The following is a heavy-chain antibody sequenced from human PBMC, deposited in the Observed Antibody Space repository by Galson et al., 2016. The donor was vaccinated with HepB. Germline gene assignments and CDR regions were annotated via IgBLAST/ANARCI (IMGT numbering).Heavy chain of an antibody. Sequence: TLSLTCTVSGDFISDYFWSWVRQPSGKGLEYIGFTHYSGATNYSPSLRGRVTMSVATSENHLSLKLTSVTAADTAVYYCARLGTCGRDCYSFDYWGQGILVTVS. J-gene: IGHJ4*02. CDR2: THYSGAT. CDR3: ARLGTCGRDCYSFDY. CDR1: GDFISDYF. V-gene: IGHV4-59*01. D-gene: IGHD2-21*02.